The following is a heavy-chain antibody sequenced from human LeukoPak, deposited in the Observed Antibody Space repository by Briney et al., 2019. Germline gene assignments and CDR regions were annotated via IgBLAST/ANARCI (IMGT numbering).Heavy chain of an antibody. V-gene: IGHV4-59*08. J-gene: IGHJ4*02. Sequence: SETLSLTCTVSGGSISTHYWSWIRQPPGKGLEWIGYIYYSGSTNYNPSLKSRVTISVDTSKNQFSLKLSSVTAADTAVYYCARRPPSYYDSSGYFDYWGQGTLVTVSS. CDR1: GGSISTHY. CDR2: IYYSGST. CDR3: ARRPPSYYDSSGYFDY. D-gene: IGHD3-22*01.